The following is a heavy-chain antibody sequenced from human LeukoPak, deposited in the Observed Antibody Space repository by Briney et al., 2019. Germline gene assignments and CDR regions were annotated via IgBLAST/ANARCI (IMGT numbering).Heavy chain of an antibody. CDR2: ISGNSGYT. V-gene: IGHV3-11*06. Sequence: GGSLRLSCAASGFTFSDYCMSWIRQAPGKGLEWVSYISGNSGYTNYADSVKGRFTISRDSAKHSLYLQMDILRAEDTAVYYCARGGRKDALDYWGQGTLVTVSS. CDR1: GFTFSDYC. D-gene: IGHD1-14*01. CDR3: ARGGRKDALDY. J-gene: IGHJ4*02.